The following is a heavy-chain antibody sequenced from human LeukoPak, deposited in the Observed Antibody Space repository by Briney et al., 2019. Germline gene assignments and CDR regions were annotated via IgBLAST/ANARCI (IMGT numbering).Heavy chain of an antibody. J-gene: IGHJ4*02. CDR3: AKHPQGAAGAHFDY. CDR1: GLVLSNYA. D-gene: IGHD6-13*01. V-gene: IGHV3-23*01. CDR2: ISASGSRT. Sequence: PGGSLRLSCAASGLVLSNYAMSWVRQAPGKGLEWVSTISASGSRTYYTDSVKGRFSISRDNSRNTMYLQMNSLRAEDTAIYYCAKHPQGAAGAHFDYWGQGTLVTVSS.